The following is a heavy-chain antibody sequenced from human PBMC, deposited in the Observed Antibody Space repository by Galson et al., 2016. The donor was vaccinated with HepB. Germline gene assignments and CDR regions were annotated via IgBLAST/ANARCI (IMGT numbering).Heavy chain of an antibody. D-gene: IGHD1-26*01. V-gene: IGHV3-23*01. CDR3: AKDRFFGLGDGIYEH. Sequence: SLRLSCAGSGFAFSSYAMSWVRQAPGKGLEWVSAISGSGGNTYYADSVKGRFTISRDNSKESLYLQMSSLRAEDTAVYYCAKDRFFGLGDGIYEHWGQGTLVTVSS. CDR1: GFAFSSYA. CDR2: ISGSGGNT. J-gene: IGHJ1*01.